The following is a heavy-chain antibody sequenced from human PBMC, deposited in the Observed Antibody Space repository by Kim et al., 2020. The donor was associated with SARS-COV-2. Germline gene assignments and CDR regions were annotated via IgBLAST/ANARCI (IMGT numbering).Heavy chain of an antibody. CDR2: IYYSGST. V-gene: IGHV4-39*01. Sequence: SETLSLTCTVSGGSISSSSYYWGWIRQPPGKGLEWIGSIYYSGSTYYNPSLKSRVTISVDTSKNQFSLKLSPVTAADTAVYYCARHSLRFLGWANWFDPWGQGTLVTVSS. J-gene: IGHJ5*02. CDR3: ARHSLRFLGWANWFDP. CDR1: GGSISSSSYY. D-gene: IGHD3-3*01.